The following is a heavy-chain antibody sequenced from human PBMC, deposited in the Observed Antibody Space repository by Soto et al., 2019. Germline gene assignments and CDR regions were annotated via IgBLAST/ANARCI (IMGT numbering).Heavy chain of an antibody. Sequence: QVQLQESGPGLVKPSQTLSLTCTVSGGSISSGDYYWSWIRQPPGKGLEWIGYIYYSGSTYYNPSLKSRVTISVDTSKNQFSLKLISVTAADTAVYYCARDSDYGGNSVDYWGQGTLVTVSS. D-gene: IGHD4-17*01. V-gene: IGHV4-30-4*01. J-gene: IGHJ4*02. CDR3: ARDSDYGGNSVDY. CDR1: GGSISSGDYY. CDR2: IYYSGST.